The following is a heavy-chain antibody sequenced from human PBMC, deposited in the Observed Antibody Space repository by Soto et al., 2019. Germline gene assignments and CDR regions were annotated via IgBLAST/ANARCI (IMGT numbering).Heavy chain of an antibody. D-gene: IGHD6-6*01. CDR2: INHSGST. V-gene: IGHV4-34*01. CDR1: GGSFSGYY. CDR3: ASRRAGSSSYYYGMDV. Sequence: SETLSLTCAVYGGSFSGYYWSWIRQPPGKGLEWIGEINHSGSTNYNPSLKSRVTISVDTSKNQFSLKLSSVTAADTAVYYCASRRAGSSSYYYGMDVWGQGTTVTVSS. J-gene: IGHJ6*02.